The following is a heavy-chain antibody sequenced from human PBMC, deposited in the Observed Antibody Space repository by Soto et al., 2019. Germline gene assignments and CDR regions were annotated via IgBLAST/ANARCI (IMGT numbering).Heavy chain of an antibody. CDR2: ISSSSSTI. J-gene: IGHJ5*02. CDR1: GFTFSSYS. Sequence: EVQLVEFGGGLVQPGGSLRLSCAASGFTFSSYSMNWVRKAPGKGLEWVSYISSSSSTIYYADSGKGRCTISRDNAKNSLYLQMNSLRAEDTAVYYCARDPDYGLYWFDPWGQGTLVTVSP. D-gene: IGHD4-17*01. V-gene: IGHV3-48*01. CDR3: ARDPDYGLYWFDP.